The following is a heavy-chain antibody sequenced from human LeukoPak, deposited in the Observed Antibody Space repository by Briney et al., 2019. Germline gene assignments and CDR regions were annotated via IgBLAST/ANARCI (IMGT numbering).Heavy chain of an antibody. CDR1: GGSFSGYY. CDR3: ARGPPYSSQPP. Sequence: MPSETLSLTCAVYGGSFSGYYWSWIRQPPGKGLEWIGEINHSGSTNYDPSLKSRVTISVDTSKNQFSLKLSSVTAADTAVYYCARGPPYSSQPPWGQGTLVTVSS. CDR2: INHSGST. D-gene: IGHD6-13*01. J-gene: IGHJ5*02. V-gene: IGHV4-34*01.